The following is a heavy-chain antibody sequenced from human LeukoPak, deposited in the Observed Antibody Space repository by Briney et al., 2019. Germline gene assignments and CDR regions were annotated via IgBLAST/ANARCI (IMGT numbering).Heavy chain of an antibody. D-gene: IGHD2-21*02. V-gene: IGHV3-23*01. Sequence: GGSLRLSCAAPGFTFNNYAMNWVRQAPGKGLEWVSSIRGFDSITFYADSVKGRFTIPRDISKNTLYLQMHSLRAEDTAVYYCARTRGDNFFDYWGQGTLVTVSS. CDR3: ARTRGDNFFDY. CDR2: IRGFDSIT. J-gene: IGHJ4*02. CDR1: GFTFNNYA.